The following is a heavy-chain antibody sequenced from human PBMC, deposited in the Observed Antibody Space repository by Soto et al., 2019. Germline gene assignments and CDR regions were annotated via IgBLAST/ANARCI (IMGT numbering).Heavy chain of an antibody. CDR3: ARAADYYYYYYMDV. V-gene: IGHV4-34*01. Sequence: QVQLQQWGAGLLKPSETLSLTCAVYGGSFSGYYWSWIRQPPGKGLEWIGEINHSGSTNYNPSLKSRVTISVDTSKNQFSLKLSSVTAADTAVYYCARAADYYYYYYMDVWGKGTTVTFSS. CDR1: GGSFSGYY. J-gene: IGHJ6*03. CDR2: INHSGST.